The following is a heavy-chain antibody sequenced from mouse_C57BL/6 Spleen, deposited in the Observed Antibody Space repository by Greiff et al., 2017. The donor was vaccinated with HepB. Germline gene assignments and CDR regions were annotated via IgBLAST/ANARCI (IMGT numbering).Heavy chain of an antibody. CDR1: GYTFTDYY. V-gene: IGHV1-76*01. Sequence: QVQLKESGAELVRPGASVKLSCKASGYTFTDYYINWVKQRPGQGLEWIARIYPGSGNTYYNEKFKGKATLTAEKSSSTAYMQLSSLTSEASAVYFCARSWMNDEAGFAYWGQGTLVTVSA. J-gene: IGHJ3*01. CDR2: IYPGSGNT. D-gene: IGHD2-12*01. CDR3: ARSWMNDEAGFAY.